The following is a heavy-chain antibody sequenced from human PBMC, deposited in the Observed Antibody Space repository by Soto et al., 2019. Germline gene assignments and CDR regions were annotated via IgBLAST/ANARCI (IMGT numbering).Heavy chain of an antibody. J-gene: IGHJ6*03. CDR1: GGTFSSYT. V-gene: IGHV1-69*02. CDR3: AGTMVRATSPSQTHYYYYMDV. Sequence: ASVKVSCKASGGTFSSYTISWVRQAPGQGLEWMGRIIPILGIANYAQKFQGRVTITADKSTSTAYMELSSLRSEDTAVYYCAGTMVRATSPSQTHYYYYMDVWGKGTTVTVSS. CDR2: IIPILGIA. D-gene: IGHD3-10*01.